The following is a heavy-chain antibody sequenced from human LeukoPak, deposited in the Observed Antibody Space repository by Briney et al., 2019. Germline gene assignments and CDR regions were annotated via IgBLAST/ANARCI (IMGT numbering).Heavy chain of an antibody. Sequence: GSLSLSCAASGFPFSTYWMSWVRQAPGKGLEWVANINQDGTEKYYVDSVKGRFTISRDYAKNSLYLQMNSLRVEDTAVYYCAKVAKYYYGPETYYFFEQWGQGTPVTASS. D-gene: IGHD3-10*01. CDR1: GFPFSTYW. J-gene: IGHJ4*02. CDR2: INQDGTEK. V-gene: IGHV3-7*01. CDR3: AKVAKYYYGPETYYFFEQ.